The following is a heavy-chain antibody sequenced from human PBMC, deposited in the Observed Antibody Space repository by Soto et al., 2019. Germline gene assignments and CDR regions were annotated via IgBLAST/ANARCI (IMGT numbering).Heavy chain of an antibody. Sequence: PGGSLRLSCAASGFTFSSYGMHWVRQAPGKGLEWVAVISYDGSNKYYADSVKGRFTISRDNSKNTLYLQMNSLRAEDTAVYYCAKTLHAVYYDSSGPPADWGQGTLVTVSS. J-gene: IGHJ4*02. CDR3: AKTLHAVYYDSSGPPAD. CDR2: ISYDGSNK. D-gene: IGHD3-22*01. V-gene: IGHV3-30*18. CDR1: GFTFSSYG.